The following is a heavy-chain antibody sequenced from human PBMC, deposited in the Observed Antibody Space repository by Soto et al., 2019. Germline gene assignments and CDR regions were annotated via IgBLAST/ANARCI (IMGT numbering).Heavy chain of an antibody. Sequence: PGGSLRLSCAASGFTFSSYWMSWVRQAPGKGLEWVANIKQDGSEKYYVDSVKGRFTISRDNAKNSLYLQMNSLRAEDTAVYYCARDPGDYCYYGMDVWGQGTTVTVSS. CDR2: IKQDGSEK. V-gene: IGHV3-7*01. CDR1: GFTFSSYW. CDR3: ARDPGDYCYYGMDV. J-gene: IGHJ6*02.